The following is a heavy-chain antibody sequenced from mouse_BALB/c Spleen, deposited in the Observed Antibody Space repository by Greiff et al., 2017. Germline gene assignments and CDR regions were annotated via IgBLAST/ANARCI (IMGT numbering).Heavy chain of an antibody. D-gene: IGHD2-1*01. CDR1: GYTFTSYW. V-gene: IGHV1-69*02. Sequence: VQLQQPGAELVKPGASVKLSCKASGYTFTSYWMHWVKQRPGQGLEWIGEIDPSDSYTNYNQKFKGKATLTVDKSSSTAYMQLSSLTSEDSAVYYCARGGNQGYYAMDYWGQGTSVTVSS. J-gene: IGHJ4*01. CDR2: IDPSDSYT. CDR3: ARGGNQGYYAMDY.